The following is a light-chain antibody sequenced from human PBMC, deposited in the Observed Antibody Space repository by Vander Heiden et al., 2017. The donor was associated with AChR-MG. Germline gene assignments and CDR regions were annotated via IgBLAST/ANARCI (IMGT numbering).Light chain of an antibody. CDR1: SSNIGCNT. J-gene: IGLJ3*02. V-gene: IGLV1-44*01. Sequence: QSVLTQPPSASGTPGQRVTISCSGSSSNIGCNTVNWYQQLPGTAPKILIYSNSQRPSGVPDRFSGSKSGTSASLAISGLQSEDEADYYCAAWDDSLNGPVFGGGTKLTVL. CDR2: SNS. CDR3: AAWDDSLNGPV.